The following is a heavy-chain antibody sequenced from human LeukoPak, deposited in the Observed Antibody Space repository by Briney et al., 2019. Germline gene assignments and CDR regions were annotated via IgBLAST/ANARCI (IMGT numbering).Heavy chain of an antibody. CDR3: AGGYAYYFDY. J-gene: IGHJ4*02. CDR1: GGSISSSSYY. CDR2: IYYSGST. Sequence: SETLSLTCTVSGGSISSSSYYWGWIRQPPGKGLEWIGSIYYSGSTYHNPSLKSRVTISVDTPKNQFSLKLSSVIAADTAVYYCAGGYAYYFDYWGQGTLVTVSS. D-gene: IGHD3-16*01. V-gene: IGHV4-39*01.